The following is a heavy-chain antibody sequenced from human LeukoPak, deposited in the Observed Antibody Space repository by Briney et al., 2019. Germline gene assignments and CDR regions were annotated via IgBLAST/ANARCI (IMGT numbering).Heavy chain of an antibody. V-gene: IGHV3-7*01. CDR1: GFTFSSYW. CDR3: ARDTSERGYCSGGSCPNVYYYYYGMDV. Sequence: GGSLRLSCAASGFTFSSYWMSWVRQAPGKGLEWVANIKQDGSEKYYVDSVKGRFTISRDNAKNSLYLQMNSLRAEDTAVYYCARDTSERGYCSGGSCPNVYYYYYGMDVWGQGTTVTVSS. CDR2: IKQDGSEK. D-gene: IGHD2-15*01. J-gene: IGHJ6*02.